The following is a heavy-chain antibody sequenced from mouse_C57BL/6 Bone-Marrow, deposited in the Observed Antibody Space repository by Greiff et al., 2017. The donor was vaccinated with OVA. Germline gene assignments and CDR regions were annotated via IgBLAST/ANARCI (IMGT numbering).Heavy chain of an antibody. J-gene: IGHJ3*01. CDR2: IWSGGST. D-gene: IGHD2-4*01. CDR3: ASPYDYDGAWFAY. V-gene: IGHV2-2*01. Sequence: QVQLQQSGPGLVQPSQSLSITCTVSGFSLTSYGVHWVRQSPGKGLEWLGVIWSGGSTDYNAAFISRLSISKDNSKSHVFFKMNSLQADDTAIYYCASPYDYDGAWFAYWGQGTLVTVSA. CDR1: GFSLTSYG.